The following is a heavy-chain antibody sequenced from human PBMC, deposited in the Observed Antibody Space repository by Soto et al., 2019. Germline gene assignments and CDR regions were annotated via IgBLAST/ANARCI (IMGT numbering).Heavy chain of an antibody. V-gene: IGHV3-23*01. CDR1: GFTVSSYA. D-gene: IGHD5-18*01. CDR2: ISGSGGST. Sequence: EVQLLESGGGLVQPGGSLRLSCAASGFTVSSYAMSWVRQAPGKGLEWVSAISGSGGSTYYADSVKGRFTISRDNSKNTLYLQMNSLRAEDTAVYYCAKVRGYSYGYCDYWGQGTLVTVSS. J-gene: IGHJ4*02. CDR3: AKVRGYSYGYCDY.